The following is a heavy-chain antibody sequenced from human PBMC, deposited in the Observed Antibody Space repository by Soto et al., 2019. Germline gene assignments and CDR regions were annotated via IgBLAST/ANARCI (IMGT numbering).Heavy chain of an antibody. CDR2: IKQDGNER. D-gene: IGHD3-10*01. J-gene: IGHJ6*02. V-gene: IGHV3-7*05. CDR1: GFTFSSYW. Sequence: EVQLVESGGDLVQPGGSLRLSCAASGFTFSSYWMSWVRQAPGKGLEWVANIKQDGNERHYVDSVKGRCTISRDNGKNSLYLQMNSLIAEDTAVYYCAKDITRPYSYGMDVWGQGTTVIVSS. CDR3: AKDITRPYSYGMDV.